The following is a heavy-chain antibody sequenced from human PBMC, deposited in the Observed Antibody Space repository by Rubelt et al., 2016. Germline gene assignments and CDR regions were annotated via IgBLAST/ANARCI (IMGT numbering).Heavy chain of an antibody. J-gene: IGHJ5*02. D-gene: IGHD6-25*01. CDR3: ARAPSRTWGAASNTWFDP. CDR2: IYYSGST. CDR1: GGSISSYY. Sequence: QVQLQESGPGLVKPSETLSLTCTVSGGSISSYYWSWIRQPPGKGLEWIGYIYYSGSTNYNPSLKSPVTISVDTSKNQCSAKLTAVTGADTARYYCARAPSRTWGAASNTWFDPWGQGTLVTVSS. V-gene: IGHV4-59*12.